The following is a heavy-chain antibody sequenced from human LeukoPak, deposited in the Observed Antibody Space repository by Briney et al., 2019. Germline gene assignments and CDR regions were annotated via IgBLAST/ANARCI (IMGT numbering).Heavy chain of an antibody. V-gene: IGHV3-11*05. CDR3: TREDNWYFDL. J-gene: IGHJ2*01. CDR1: GGSFSGYY. Sequence: LSLTCAVYGGSFSGYYMTWIRQAPGKGLEWLSYISTGSTYTNYANSVKGRFTISRDNAKNSLYLQLNSLRAEDTAVYYCTREDNWYFDLWGRGTLVTVSS. CDR2: ISTGSTYT.